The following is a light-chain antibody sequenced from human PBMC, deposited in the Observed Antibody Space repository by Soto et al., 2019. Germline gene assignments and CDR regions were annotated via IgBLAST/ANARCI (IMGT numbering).Light chain of an antibody. CDR1: QNIITY. Sequence: DVQLTKSTSSLSVFVGDSVTVTCRASQNIITYLHWYHQKPGEAPTLLINAASTLQSGVPSRFSGSRSGTDFTLTINSLQPEDLGTDYCQQSYSNPTFGQGTTVEIK. J-gene: IGKJ1*01. CDR2: AAS. CDR3: QQSYSNPT. V-gene: IGKV1-39*01.